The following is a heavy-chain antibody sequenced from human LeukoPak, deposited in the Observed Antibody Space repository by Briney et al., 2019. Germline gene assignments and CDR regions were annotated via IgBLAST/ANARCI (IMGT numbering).Heavy chain of an antibody. CDR3: ARANYDILTGWWFDP. CDR1: GGFITGHY. J-gene: IGHJ5*02. Sequence: SETLSLTCTVSGGFITGHYWSWVRQPAGKALEYIGRIFTTGPTDYNPSLESRVTMSLDTSKNQFSLKLTSVTAADMAVYYCARANYDILTGWWFDPWGQGTLVTVSS. CDR2: IFTTGPT. V-gene: IGHV4-4*07. D-gene: IGHD3-9*01.